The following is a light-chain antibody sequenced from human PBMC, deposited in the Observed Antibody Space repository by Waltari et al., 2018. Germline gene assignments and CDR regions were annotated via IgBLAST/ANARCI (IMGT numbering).Light chain of an antibody. CDR3: SSYTSSRGVV. CDR1: SSDVGGYNY. CDR2: EVS. Sequence: QSALTQPAFVSGSPGQSITISCTGTSSDVGGYNYVSWYQQHPGKAPKLMIYEVSNRPSGVSNRFSGSKSGNTASLTISGLQAEDEADYYCSSYTSSRGVVFGGGTKLTVL. J-gene: IGLJ2*01. V-gene: IGLV2-14*01.